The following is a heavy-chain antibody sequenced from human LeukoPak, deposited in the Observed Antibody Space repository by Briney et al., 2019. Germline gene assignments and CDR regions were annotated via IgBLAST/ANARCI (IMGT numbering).Heavy chain of an antibody. CDR2: ISGSGGST. J-gene: IGHJ4*02. CDR1: GFTFSSYA. Sequence: QPGASLRLSCAASGFTFSSYAMSWVRQAPGKGLEWVSAISGSGGSTYYADSVKGRLTISRDNSKNTLYLQMNSLRAEDTAVYYCASLPVAGPRAPFDYWGQGTLVTVSS. CDR3: ASLPVAGPRAPFDY. D-gene: IGHD6-19*01. V-gene: IGHV3-23*01.